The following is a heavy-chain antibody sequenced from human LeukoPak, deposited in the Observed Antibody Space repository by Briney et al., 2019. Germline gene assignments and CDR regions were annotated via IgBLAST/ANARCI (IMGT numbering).Heavy chain of an antibody. CDR2: IYTSGSA. Sequence: SETLSPTCNVSGGSISSYYWSWIRQPPGKGLEWIGYIYTSGSANYNPSLKSRVTISVDTSKSHFSLKLSSVTAADTAVYYCARLSDRGYEIDYWGQGTLVTVSS. V-gene: IGHV4-4*09. D-gene: IGHD5-12*01. J-gene: IGHJ4*02. CDR3: ARLSDRGYEIDY. CDR1: GGSISSYY.